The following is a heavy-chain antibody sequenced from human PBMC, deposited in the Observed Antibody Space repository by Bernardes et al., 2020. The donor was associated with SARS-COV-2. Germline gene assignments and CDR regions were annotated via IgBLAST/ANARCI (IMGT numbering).Heavy chain of an antibody. V-gene: IGHV3-33*01. D-gene: IGHD5-12*01. CDR2: IKYDGVTK. Sequence: SLILSCATSGFGLNIYGMHWVRQAPGEGLEWVAAIKYDGVTKYYADSVKGRFTISRDVSNKTVDLQMDRLAVDDTAVYYCARGGVATTWGAFDNWGPGT. CDR3: ARGGVATTWGAFDN. CDR1: GFGLNIYG. J-gene: IGHJ4*02.